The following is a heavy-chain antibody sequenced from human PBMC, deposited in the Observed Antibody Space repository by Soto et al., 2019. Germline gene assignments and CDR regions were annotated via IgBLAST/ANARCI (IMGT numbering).Heavy chain of an antibody. J-gene: IGHJ4*02. CDR2: MSFDGKRK. Sequence: QVQLVEYGGGVVEPGRSLRLSCAASGFAVSSYSMHWVRQAPGKGLEWVAAMSFDGKRKYFADSVKGRFKISRDTSKNTWSLEMESLGVEVSALYHCTRGRSIIANDDFEYWGQGTQVTVSS. CDR3: TRGRSIIANDDFEY. D-gene: IGHD2-21*01. CDR1: GFAVSSYS. V-gene: IGHV3-30*04.